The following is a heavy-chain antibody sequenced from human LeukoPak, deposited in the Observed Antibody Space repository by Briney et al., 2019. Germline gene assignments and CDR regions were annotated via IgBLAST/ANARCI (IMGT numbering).Heavy chain of an antibody. V-gene: IGHV3-43D*03. J-gene: IGHJ4*02. CDR1: GFTFDDYA. CDR2: ISWDGGST. Sequence: GGSLRLSCAASGFTFDDYAMHWVRQAPGKGLEWVSLISWDGGSTYYADSVKGRFTISRDNSKNSLYLQMNSLRAEDTALYYCTTVSGSNELLYWDQGTLVTVSS. CDR3: TTVSGSNELLY. D-gene: IGHD1-26*01.